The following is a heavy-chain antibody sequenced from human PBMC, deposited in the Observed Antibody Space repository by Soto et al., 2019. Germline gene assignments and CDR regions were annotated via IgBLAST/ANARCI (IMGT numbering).Heavy chain of an antibody. J-gene: IGHJ4*02. CDR1: GYSFTSYW. Sequence: PGKSLKISCKGSGYSFTSYWISWVRQMPGKGLEWMGRIDPSDSYTNYSPSFQGHVTISADKSISTAYLQWSSLKASDTAMYYCARVYSSSWYDGMDFDYWGQGTLVTVSS. D-gene: IGHD6-13*01. CDR3: ARVYSSSWYDGMDFDY. CDR2: IDPSDSYT. V-gene: IGHV5-10-1*01.